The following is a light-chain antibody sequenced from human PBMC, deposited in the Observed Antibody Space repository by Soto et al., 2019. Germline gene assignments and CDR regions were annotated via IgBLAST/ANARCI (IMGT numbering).Light chain of an antibody. CDR3: SSYTSSGTLVV. Sequence: QPVLTQPASVSGSPGQSITISCTGTSSDVGGYNYVSWYQHHPGKAPKLMIYDVSNRPSGVSNRFSGSKSGNTASLTISGLQAEDEADYYCSSYTSSGTLVVFGGGTKVTVL. J-gene: IGLJ2*01. V-gene: IGLV2-14*03. CDR1: SSDVGGYNY. CDR2: DVS.